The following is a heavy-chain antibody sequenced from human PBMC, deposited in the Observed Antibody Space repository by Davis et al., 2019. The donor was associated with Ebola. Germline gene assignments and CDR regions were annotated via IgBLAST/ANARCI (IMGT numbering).Heavy chain of an antibody. CDR3: ARAHYDFWSGRFDY. Sequence: GGSLRLSCAASGFTFSSYGMHWVRQAPGKGLEWVAFIRYDANNKYHADSVKGRFTISRDNSKNTLYLQMNSLRAEDTAVYYCARAHYDFWSGRFDYWGQGTLVTVSS. D-gene: IGHD3-3*01. CDR2: IRYDANNK. J-gene: IGHJ4*02. V-gene: IGHV3-30*02. CDR1: GFTFSSYG.